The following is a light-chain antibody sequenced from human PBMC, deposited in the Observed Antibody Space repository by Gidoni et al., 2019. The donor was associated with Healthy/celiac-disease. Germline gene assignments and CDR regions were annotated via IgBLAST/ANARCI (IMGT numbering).Light chain of an antibody. Sequence: DIVMTQSPDSLAVSLGERATINCKSSQSVLYSSNHKNYLAWYQQKPGQPPKLLIYLSSTRESGVPDRFIGSWSGTDFTLTISSLQAEDVAVYYCQQYYSTPPRLTFGGGTKVEIK. CDR1: QSVLYSSNHKNY. CDR3: QQYYSTPPRLT. CDR2: LSS. J-gene: IGKJ4*01. V-gene: IGKV4-1*01.